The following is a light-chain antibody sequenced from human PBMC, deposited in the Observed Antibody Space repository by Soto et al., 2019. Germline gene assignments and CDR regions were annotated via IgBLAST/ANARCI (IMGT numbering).Light chain of an antibody. CDR3: LQYNSYSSWT. V-gene: IGKV1-5*01. CDR2: DAS. Sequence: DIPMTQPPATLSASVGDRVTIPCRASQSINAWLAWYQQKPGRAPRLLIYDASNLASGVPSRFSGSGSGTEFTLTISSLQPDDFATYFCLQYNSYSSWTFGQGTQVDI. CDR1: QSINAW. J-gene: IGKJ1*01.